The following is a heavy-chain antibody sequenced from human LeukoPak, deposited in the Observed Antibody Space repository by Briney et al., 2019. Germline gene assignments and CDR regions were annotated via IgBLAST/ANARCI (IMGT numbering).Heavy chain of an antibody. J-gene: IGHJ4*02. Sequence: GASVKVSCKAPGYTFTSYGVSWVRQAPGQGLEWRGWISAYNSNTNYAQKLKGRVTMTTDTSPSTAYMELRSLRSDDTAVYYCARDHAYCTNGVCYDYWGQGTLVTVSS. CDR3: ARDHAYCTNGVCYDY. D-gene: IGHD2-8*01. V-gene: IGHV1-18*01. CDR2: ISAYNSNT. CDR1: GYTFTSYG.